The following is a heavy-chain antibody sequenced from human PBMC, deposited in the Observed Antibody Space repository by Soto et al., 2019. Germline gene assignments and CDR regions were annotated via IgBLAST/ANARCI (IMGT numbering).Heavy chain of an antibody. CDR3: ARHRGIETPPHY. D-gene: IGHD2-21*01. J-gene: IGHJ4*02. V-gene: IGHV4-34*01. CDR2: INHSGST. CDR1: GGSFSGYY. Sequence: SETLSLTCAVYGGSFSGYYWSWIRQPPWKGLEWIAEINHSGSTNYNPSLKSRVTISVDTSKNQFSLKLSSVTAADTAVYYCARHRGIETPPHYWGQGTLVPVYS.